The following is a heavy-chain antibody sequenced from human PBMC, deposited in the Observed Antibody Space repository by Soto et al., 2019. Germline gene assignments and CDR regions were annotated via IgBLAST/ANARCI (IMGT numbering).Heavy chain of an antibody. V-gene: IGHV3-9*01. CDR3: AKAVGYFDLPHNWFDP. D-gene: IGHD3-9*01. J-gene: IGHJ5*02. CDR2: ISWNSGSI. Sequence: GGSLRLSCAASGFTFDDYAMHWVRQAPGKGLEWVSGISWNSGSIGYADPVKGRFTISRDNAKNSLYLQMNSLRAEDTALYYCAKAVGYFDLPHNWFDPWGQGTLVTVSS. CDR1: GFTFDDYA.